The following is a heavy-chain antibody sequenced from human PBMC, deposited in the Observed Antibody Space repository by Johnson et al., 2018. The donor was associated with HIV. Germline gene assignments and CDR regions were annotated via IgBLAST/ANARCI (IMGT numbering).Heavy chain of an antibody. V-gene: IGHV3-30*04. CDR2: ISYDGSNK. J-gene: IGHJ3*02. D-gene: IGHD1-26*01. CDR1: GFTFSTYA. Sequence: HVQLVESGGGVVQPGRSLRLSCAASGFTFSTYALHWIRQAPGKGLEWVAVISYDGSNKYYADSVKGRFTISRDNSKNTLYLQMNSLRAEDTAVYYCAIVRRSGTYYVDAFDIWGQGTMVTVSS. CDR3: AIVRRSGTYYVDAFDI.